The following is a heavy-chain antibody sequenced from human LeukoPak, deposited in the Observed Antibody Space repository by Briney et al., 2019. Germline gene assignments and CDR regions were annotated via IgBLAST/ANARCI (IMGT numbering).Heavy chain of an antibody. Sequence: GGSLRLSCAASGFTFSRYWMHWVRQAPGKGLAWVSRINTDGSSTSNADSVKGRFTVSRDNAKNTLYLQMSSLRAEDTAVYYCARGGRFGELSSSLWGQGTLVTVSS. V-gene: IGHV3-74*01. CDR3: ARGGRFGELSSSL. D-gene: IGHD3-10*01. J-gene: IGHJ4*02. CDR1: GFTFSRYW. CDR2: INTDGSST.